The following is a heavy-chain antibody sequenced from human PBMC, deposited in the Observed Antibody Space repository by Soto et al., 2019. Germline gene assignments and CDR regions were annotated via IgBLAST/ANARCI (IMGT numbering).Heavy chain of an antibody. D-gene: IGHD3-10*01. CDR1: GFTFSSYA. V-gene: IGHV3-23*01. CDR3: AKETLGVGFGELLASGGFDY. CDR2: ISASGTRT. J-gene: IGHJ4*02. Sequence: PGGSLRLSCTVSGFTFSSYAMDWVRQTPGKGLEWVSGISASGTRTYYADSVKCRFTISRDKSQNTRYLQMNSLRVEDTAVYYCAKETLGVGFGELLASGGFDYWGQGALVTVSS.